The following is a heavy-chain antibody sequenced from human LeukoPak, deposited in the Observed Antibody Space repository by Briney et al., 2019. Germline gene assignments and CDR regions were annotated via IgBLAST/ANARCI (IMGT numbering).Heavy chain of an antibody. CDR1: GYTFTGYY. CDR2: INPNSGGT. CDR3: ARGDSSGYYPHLSY. J-gene: IGHJ4*02. Sequence: ASVKVSCKASGYTFTGYYMHWFRQAPGQGLEWMGWINPNSGGTNYAQKFQGRVTMTRDTSISTAYMELSRLRSDDTAVYYCARGDSSGYYPHLSYWGQGTLVTVSS. D-gene: IGHD3-22*01. V-gene: IGHV1-2*02.